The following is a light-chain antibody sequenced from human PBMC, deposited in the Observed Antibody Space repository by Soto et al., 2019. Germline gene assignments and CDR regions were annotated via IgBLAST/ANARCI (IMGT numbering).Light chain of an antibody. J-gene: IGLJ1*01. V-gene: IGLV1-44*01. CDR3: AAWDDSLNAYV. CDR2: NND. CDR1: SSNIGTNT. Sequence: QSVLTQPPSASGTPGQRVTISCSGSSSNIGTNTVNWYQQLPGTAPKLLIYNNDQRPSGVPDRISGSKSGTSASLAISGLHSDDEADYYCAAWDDSLNAYVFGIGTKVTVL.